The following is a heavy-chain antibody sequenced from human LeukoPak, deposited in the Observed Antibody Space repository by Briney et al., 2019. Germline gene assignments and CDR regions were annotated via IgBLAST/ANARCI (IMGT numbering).Heavy chain of an antibody. CDR1: GFTFNNYA. D-gene: IGHD3-10*01. V-gene: IGHV3-23*01. J-gene: IGHJ4*02. CDR3: ARPYSYGSGSSYSHFDY. CDR2: IGGSGGNT. Sequence: GGSLRLSCAASGFTFNNYAMSWVRQAPGKGLEWVSSIGGSGGNTFYADSVKGRSTISRDNSKVTLYLQMNSLRAEDTAVYYCARPYSYGSGSSYSHFDYWGQGTLVTVSS.